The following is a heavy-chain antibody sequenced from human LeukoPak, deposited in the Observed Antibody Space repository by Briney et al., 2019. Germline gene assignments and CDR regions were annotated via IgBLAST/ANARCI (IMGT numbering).Heavy chain of an antibody. CDR2: IYYSGST. CDR1: GGSIDSGDDY. CDR3: AREGVWLDYYYYGMDV. Sequence: PSETLSLTCTVSGGSIDSGDDYWSWIRQPPGKGLEWIGSIYYSGSTYYNPSLKSRVTISVDTSKNQFSLKLSSVTAADTAVYYCAREGVWLDYYYYGMDVWGQGTTVTVSS. J-gene: IGHJ6*02. D-gene: IGHD2-8*01. V-gene: IGHV4-39*07.